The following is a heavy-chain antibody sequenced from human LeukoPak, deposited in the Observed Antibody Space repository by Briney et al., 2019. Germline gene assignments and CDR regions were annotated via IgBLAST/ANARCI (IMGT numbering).Heavy chain of an antibody. Sequence: GGSLRLSCAASGFSFSTYWMSWVRQAPGKGLEWVAAINQDGSDKYYVDSVKGRFTISRDNAKNSLYLQMNSLRAEDTAVYYCATYYGSGSYNNKLIDYWGQGTLVTVSS. CDR2: INQDGSDK. V-gene: IGHV3-7*01. CDR1: GFSFSTYW. CDR3: ATYYGSGSYNNKLIDY. J-gene: IGHJ4*02. D-gene: IGHD3-10*01.